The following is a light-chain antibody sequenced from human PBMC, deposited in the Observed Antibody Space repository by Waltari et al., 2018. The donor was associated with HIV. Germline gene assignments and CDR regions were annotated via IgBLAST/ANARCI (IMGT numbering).Light chain of an antibody. J-gene: IGLJ1*01. CDR1: TSNIGHGF. CDR3: GTWDTSLYSYV. Sequence: QSLLTQPPSVSAAPGQKVTISCSGTTSNIGHGFVSWSPQLPGTAPKLLIYDNDKRPSGIPDRFSGSQSGTSATLDITGLQTGDEADYYCGTWDTSLYSYVFATGSKVTVL. CDR2: DND. V-gene: IGLV1-51*01.